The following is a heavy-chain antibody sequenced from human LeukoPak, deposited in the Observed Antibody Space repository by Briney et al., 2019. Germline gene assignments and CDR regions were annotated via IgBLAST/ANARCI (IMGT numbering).Heavy chain of an antibody. CDR2: IDSGGST. CDR3: AKDNAVLLWFGEFRLDY. D-gene: IGHD3-10*01. J-gene: IGHJ4*02. V-gene: IGHV3-53*01. CDR1: GFSVSSNY. Sequence: GGSLRLSCAASGFSVSSNYMTWVRQAPGKGLEWVSFIDSGGSTYYADSVKGRFTISRDNSKNTLYLQMNSLRAEDTAVYYCAKDNAVLLWFGEFRLDYWGQGTLVTVSS.